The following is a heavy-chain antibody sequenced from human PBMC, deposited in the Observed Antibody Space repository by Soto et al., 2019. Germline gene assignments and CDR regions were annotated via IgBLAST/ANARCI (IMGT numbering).Heavy chain of an antibody. J-gene: IGHJ4*02. V-gene: IGHV3-15*07. CDR3: GRVADSGYYTVEY. Sequence: KPGGALRLSCAASGFTFSNAWMNWVRQAPGKGLEWVGRIKSKTDGGTTDYAAPVKGRFTISRDNAKNSLYLQMNSLRVEDTAVYYCGRVADSGYYTVEYWGQGTLVTVSS. CDR2: IKSKTDGGTT. CDR1: GFTFSNAW. D-gene: IGHD3-22*01.